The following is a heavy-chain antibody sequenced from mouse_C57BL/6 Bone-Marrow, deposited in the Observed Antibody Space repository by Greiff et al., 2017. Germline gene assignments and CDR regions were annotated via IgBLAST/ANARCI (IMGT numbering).Heavy chain of an antibody. CDR1: GFNIKDDY. Sequence: DVKLQESGAELVRPGASVKLSCTASGFNIKDDYMHWVKQRPEQGLEWIGWIDPENGDTEYASKFQGKATITADTSSNTAYLQLSSLTSEDTAVYYCTTYGSSHWYFDVWGTGTTVTVSS. V-gene: IGHV14-4*01. CDR2: IDPENGDT. J-gene: IGHJ1*03. D-gene: IGHD1-1*01. CDR3: TTYGSSHWYFDV.